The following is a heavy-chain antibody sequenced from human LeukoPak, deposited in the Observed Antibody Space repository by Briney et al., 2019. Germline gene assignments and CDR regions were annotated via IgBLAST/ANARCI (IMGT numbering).Heavy chain of an antibody. CDR2: IRTTGDT. V-gene: IGHV3-13*01. Sequence: PGGSLRLSCAVSGFTFNYYDMHWVRQAPGKRLEWVSAIRTTGDTHYPDSVKGRFAMSREDAKNSVHLQMNTLRAGDTAVYYCARGVFQYYDNSGHPGWYFDLWGRGTLVTVSS. CDR1: GFTFNYYD. J-gene: IGHJ2*01. D-gene: IGHD3-22*01. CDR3: ARGVFQYYDNSGHPGWYFDL.